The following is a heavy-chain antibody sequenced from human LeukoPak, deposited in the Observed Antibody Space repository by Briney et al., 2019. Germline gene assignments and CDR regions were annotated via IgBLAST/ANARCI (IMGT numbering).Heavy chain of an antibody. CDR3: AKDLWYFDNTGYRYSFDY. CDR1: GFTFSSCG. V-gene: IGHV3-30*02. J-gene: IGHJ4*02. CDR2: IRYDGTNK. D-gene: IGHD3-22*01. Sequence: KSGGSLRLSCAASGFTFSSCGMHWVRQAPGKGLEWVAFIRYDGTNKYCADSVKGRFTISRDNSKNTLYLQMNSLRAEDTAVFYCAKDLWYFDNTGYRYSFDYWGQGTLVTVSS.